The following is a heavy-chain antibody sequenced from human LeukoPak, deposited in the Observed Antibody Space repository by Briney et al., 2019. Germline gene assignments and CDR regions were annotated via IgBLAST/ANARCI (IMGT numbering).Heavy chain of an antibody. CDR3: ARAPRGSYDY. J-gene: IGHJ4*02. D-gene: IGHD1-26*01. V-gene: IGHV4-59*12. Sequence: SETLSLTCTVSGGSISSYYWSWIRQPPGKGLEWIGFLYYSGGTSHNPSLNGRVTISGDTSKNQFSLNLSSVTAADTAVYYCARAPRGSYDYWGQGTQVTVSS. CDR2: LYYSGGT. CDR1: GGSISSYY.